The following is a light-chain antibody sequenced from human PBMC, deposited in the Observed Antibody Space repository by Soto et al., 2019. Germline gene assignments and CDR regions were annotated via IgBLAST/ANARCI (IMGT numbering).Light chain of an antibody. V-gene: IGKV3D-15*01. CDR1: QSVSSN. CDR2: GTS. Sequence: EIVMTQSPATLSVSPGERATLSCRASQSVSSNLAWYQLKFGQAPRLLIYGTSTRATGIPARFSGSGSGTDFTLTISSLQSEDFAVYFCQQYYNSPTFGQGTKVDI. CDR3: QQYYNSPT. J-gene: IGKJ1*01.